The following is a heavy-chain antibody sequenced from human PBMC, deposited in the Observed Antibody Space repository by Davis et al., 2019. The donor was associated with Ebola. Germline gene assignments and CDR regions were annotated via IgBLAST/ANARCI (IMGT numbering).Heavy chain of an antibody. CDR1: GYTLTELS. V-gene: IGHV1-24*01. J-gene: IGHJ4*02. D-gene: IGHD3-10*01. Sequence: ASVQVSCKVSGYTLTELSMHWVRQAPGKGLEWMGGFDPEDGETIYAQKFQGRVTMTEDTSTDTAYMELSSLRSEDTAVYYCATQSLRPVWFGEYDYFDYWGQGTLVTVSS. CDR2: FDPEDGET. CDR3: ATQSLRPVWFGEYDYFDY.